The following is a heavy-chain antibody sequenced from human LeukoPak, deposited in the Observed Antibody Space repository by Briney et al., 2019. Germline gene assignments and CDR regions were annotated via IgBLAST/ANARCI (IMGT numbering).Heavy chain of an antibody. D-gene: IGHD4-23*01. CDR2: IYPDDSDA. CDR1: GYTFTAYY. V-gene: IGHV5-51*01. Sequence: KVSCKASGYTFTAYYIHWVRQAPGQGLEWMGIIYPDDSDARYSPSFQGQVSISADKSITTAYLQWSSLKAPDTAMYYCARHRGYGGNYDYWGQGTLVTVSS. CDR3: ARHRGYGGNYDY. J-gene: IGHJ4*02.